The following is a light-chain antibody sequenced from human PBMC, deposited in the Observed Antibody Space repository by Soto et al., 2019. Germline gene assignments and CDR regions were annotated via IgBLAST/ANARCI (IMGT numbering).Light chain of an antibody. CDR2: AAS. J-gene: IGKJ2*01. Sequence: DIQMTQSPSSLSASVGERVTITCRANQSISSYLNWYQLKPGKAPKLLIYAASTLQRGVPSRVSGSGAGTDFTRTIRSLQLDDFATYSCQQSYRPPYPFGQGTKVDIK. V-gene: IGKV1-39*01. CDR3: QQSYRPPYP. CDR1: QSISSY.